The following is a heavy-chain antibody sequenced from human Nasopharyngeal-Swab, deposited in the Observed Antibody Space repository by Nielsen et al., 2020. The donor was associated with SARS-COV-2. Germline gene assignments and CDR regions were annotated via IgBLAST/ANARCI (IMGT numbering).Heavy chain of an antibody. V-gene: IGHV5-10-1*01. J-gene: IGHJ6*03. CDR3: ARRAYCSGGSCYSPYYYYMDV. D-gene: IGHD2-15*01. CDR1: EYSFTGYW. Sequence: GESLKISCKGSEYSFTGYWISWVRQMPGKGLEWMGRIDPSDSYTNYSPSFQGHVTISADKSISTAYLQWSSLKASDTAMYYCARRAYCSGGSCYSPYYYYMDVWGKGTTVTVSS. CDR2: IDPSDSYT.